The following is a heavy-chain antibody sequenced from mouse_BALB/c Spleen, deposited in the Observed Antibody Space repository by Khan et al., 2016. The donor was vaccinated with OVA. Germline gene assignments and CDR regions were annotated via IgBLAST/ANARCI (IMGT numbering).Heavy chain of an antibody. CDR1: GYTFTVYY. V-gene: IGHV1-77*01. Sequence: QVQLKESGPDLVKPGSSVNLSCKASGYTFTVYYMHWVKQSPGKSLECIGRIYPKNGNTYYNEKFKDKATLTVDKSSTTAYMQLSSLTSEDSAVYYCVEGDDLFVYWGQGTLVTVSA. CDR2: IYPKNGNT. CDR3: VEGDDLFVY. J-gene: IGHJ3*01. D-gene: IGHD2-12*01.